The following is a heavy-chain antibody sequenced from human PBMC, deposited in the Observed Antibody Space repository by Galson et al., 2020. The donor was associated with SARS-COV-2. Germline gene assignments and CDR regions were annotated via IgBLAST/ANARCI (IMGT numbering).Heavy chain of an antibody. CDR1: GGTFSSSA. D-gene: IGHD3-10*01. CDR3: AREGASGGRFTIVRGVSNDAFDI. J-gene: IGHJ3*02. CDR2: INPGFGTP. Sequence: SVKVSCKASGGTFSSSAINWVRQAPGKGLEWMGGINPGFGTPIYAQRFQGRVTITADEATNTAYMELSSLRSEDTAMYYCAREGASGGRFTIVRGVSNDAFDIWGQGTMLTVSS. V-gene: IGHV1-69*13.